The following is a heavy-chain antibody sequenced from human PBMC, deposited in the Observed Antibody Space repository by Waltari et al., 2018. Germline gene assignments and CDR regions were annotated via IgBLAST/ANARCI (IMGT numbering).Heavy chain of an antibody. J-gene: IGHJ4*02. D-gene: IGHD4-17*01. Sequence: QVQLVESGGGVVQPGGSLRLSCAASGFTFSSYGMHVVRQPPGKGLEWVAFIRYDGSNKYYADSVKGRFTISRDNSKNTLYLQMNSLRAEDTAVYYCASDSNDYGDYVLDYWGQGTLVTVSS. CDR2: IRYDGSNK. V-gene: IGHV3-30*02. CDR1: GFTFSSYG. CDR3: ASDSNDYGDYVLDY.